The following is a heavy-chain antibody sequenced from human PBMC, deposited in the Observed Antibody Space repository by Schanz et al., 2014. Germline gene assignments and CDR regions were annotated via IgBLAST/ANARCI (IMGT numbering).Heavy chain of an antibody. J-gene: IGHJ3*01. D-gene: IGHD2-8*02. V-gene: IGHV1-8*01. Sequence: QVQLVQSGAELRKPGTSVKVSCKTSGYTFSNDDINWVRQAIGQGPEWMGWMQPDSGKTHYAEKFQGRVAMTTDTSTSTAYMELRSLRSDDTAMYYCATMWGYCTAPACQILEVLDVWGQGTMVTVSS. CDR1: GYTFSNDD. CDR2: MQPDSGKT. CDR3: ATMWGYCTAPACQILEVLDV.